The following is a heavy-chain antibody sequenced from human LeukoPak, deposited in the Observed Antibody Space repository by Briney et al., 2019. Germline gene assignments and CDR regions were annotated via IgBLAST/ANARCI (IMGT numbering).Heavy chain of an antibody. V-gene: IGHV3-30*02. Sequence: PGGSLRLSCAASGFTFSSYGMHWVRQAPGKGLEWVAFIRYDGSNKCYADSVKGRFTISRDNSKNTLYLQMNSLRAEDTAVYYCAKGPWNGELSVPTSYWGQGTLVTVSS. CDR2: IRYDGSNK. D-gene: IGHD3-10*01. CDR3: AKGPWNGELSVPTSY. J-gene: IGHJ4*02. CDR1: GFTFSSYG.